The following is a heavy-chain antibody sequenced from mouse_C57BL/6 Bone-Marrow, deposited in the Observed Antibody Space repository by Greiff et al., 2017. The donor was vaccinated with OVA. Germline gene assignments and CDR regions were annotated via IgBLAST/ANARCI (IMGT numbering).Heavy chain of an antibody. D-gene: IGHD1-1*01. J-gene: IGHJ1*03. V-gene: IGHV5-9*01. Sequence: EVMLVESGGGLVKPGGSLKLSCAASGFTFSSYTMSWVRQTPEKRLEWVATISGGGGNTYYPDSVKGRFTISRDNAKNTLYLQMSILRSEDTALYYCARHHYYGSSYHYWYFDVWGTGTTVTVSS. CDR1: GFTFSSYT. CDR3: ARHHYYGSSYHYWYFDV. CDR2: ISGGGGNT.